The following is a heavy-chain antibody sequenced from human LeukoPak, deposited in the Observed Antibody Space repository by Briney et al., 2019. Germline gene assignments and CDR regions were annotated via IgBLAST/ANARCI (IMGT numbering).Heavy chain of an antibody. D-gene: IGHD6-19*01. Sequence: GASVKVSCKASGGTFSSYAISWVRQAPGQGLEWMGGIIPIFGTANYAQKFQGRVTITADESTSTAYIELSSLRSEDTAVYYCARVYIAVADYYYYYGMDVWGPGTTVTVSS. V-gene: IGHV1-69*13. J-gene: IGHJ6*02. CDR3: ARVYIAVADYYYYYGMDV. CDR2: IIPIFGTA. CDR1: GGTFSSYA.